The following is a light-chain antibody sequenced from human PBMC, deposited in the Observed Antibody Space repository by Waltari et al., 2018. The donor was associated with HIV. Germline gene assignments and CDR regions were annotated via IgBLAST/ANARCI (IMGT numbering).Light chain of an antibody. CDR2: LGS. CDR1: QSLLHRNGYNY. J-gene: IGKJ2*01. V-gene: IGKV2-28*01. Sequence: IVMTQSPLSLPVTPGVPASISCKSSQSLLHRNGYNYLDWYLQKPGQSPQLLIYLGSNRASGVPDRVSGSGSGTDYTLKISSVESEDVGIYYCMQALQTPRTCGQGTKLEIK. CDR3: MQALQTPRT.